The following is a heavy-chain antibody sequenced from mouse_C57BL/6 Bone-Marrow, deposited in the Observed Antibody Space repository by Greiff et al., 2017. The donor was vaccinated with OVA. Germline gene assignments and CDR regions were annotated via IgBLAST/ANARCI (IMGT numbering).Heavy chain of an antibody. CDR3: ADYGSWYFDV. CDR1: GYTFTSYW. Sequence: QVQLQQPGAELVKPGASVKMSCTASGYTFTSYWITWVKQRPGQGLEWIGDIYPGSGSTNYNEKFKSKATLTVDTSSSTAYMQLSSLTSEDTAVYYCADYGSWYFDVWGTGTTVTVSS. V-gene: IGHV1-55*01. J-gene: IGHJ1*03. D-gene: IGHD1-1*01. CDR2: IYPGSGST.